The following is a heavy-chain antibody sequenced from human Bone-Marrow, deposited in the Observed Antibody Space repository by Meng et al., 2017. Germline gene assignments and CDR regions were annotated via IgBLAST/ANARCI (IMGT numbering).Heavy chain of an antibody. CDR2: ISYDGSNK. D-gene: IGHD5-12*01. CDR1: GLSFTDAW. J-gene: IGHJ4*02. Sequence: VQLVESGGGLGKPGGALILSCVASGLSFTDAWMSWVRQAPGKGLEWVAVISYDGSNKYYADSVKSRFTISRDNSKNTLYLQMNSLRAEDTAVYYCARELVATFSDYWGQGTLVTVSS. V-gene: IGHV3-30*03. CDR3: ARELVATFSDY.